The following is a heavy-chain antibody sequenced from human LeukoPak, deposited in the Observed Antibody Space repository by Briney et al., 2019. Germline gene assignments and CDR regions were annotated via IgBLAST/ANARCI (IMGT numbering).Heavy chain of an antibody. D-gene: IGHD5-24*01. CDR2: INHSGST. CDR1: GGSFSGYY. Sequence: SETLSLTCAVYGGSFSGYYWSWIRQPPGKGLEWIGEINHSGSTNYNPSLKSRVTISLDTSKDQFSLKLSSVTAADTAVYHCARSTGRDGFNRLYYFDYWGQGALVTVSS. V-gene: IGHV4-34*01. J-gene: IGHJ4*02. CDR3: ARSTGRDGFNRLYYFDY.